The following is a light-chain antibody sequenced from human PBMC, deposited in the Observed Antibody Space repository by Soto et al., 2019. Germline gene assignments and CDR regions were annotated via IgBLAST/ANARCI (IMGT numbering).Light chain of an antibody. Sequence: DLQMTQSPSSLSASVGDRVTITCHASQDIRKYLNWYQQKPGKAPKRLIYYESKLETGVPSRFSGSGAVTNFTFTITSLQPEDVATYYCQQYDNSPPNTFGQGTNVEI. CDR1: QDIRKY. CDR3: QQYDNSPPNT. J-gene: IGKJ2*01. CDR2: YES. V-gene: IGKV1-33*01.